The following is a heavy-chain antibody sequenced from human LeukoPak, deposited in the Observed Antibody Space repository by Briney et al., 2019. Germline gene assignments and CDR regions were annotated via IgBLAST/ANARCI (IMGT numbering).Heavy chain of an antibody. CDR2: ISSSSTTI. J-gene: IGHJ4*02. CDR1: GFTFSSYS. V-gene: IGHV3-48*01. CDR3: AKGRLVPDY. D-gene: IGHD3-9*01. Sequence: GGSLRLSCVASGFTFSSYSMNWVRQAPGKGLEWVSYISSSSTTIYYADSVKGRFSISRDNAKNSLYLQMNSLTAEDTAVYYCAKGRLVPDYWGQGILVTVSS.